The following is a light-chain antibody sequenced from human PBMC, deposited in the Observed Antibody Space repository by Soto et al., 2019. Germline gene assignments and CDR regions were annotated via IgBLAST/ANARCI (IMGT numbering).Light chain of an antibody. Sequence: QSVLTQPPSASGTPGQRVTISCSGSSSNIGSNTVDWYQQLPGTAPKLLVYSNNLRPSGVPDRFPGSKSGTSASLAISGLQSEDEADYYCAAWDDSLNGQVFGTGTKVTVL. CDR1: SSNIGSNT. CDR2: SNN. V-gene: IGLV1-44*01. CDR3: AAWDDSLNGQV. J-gene: IGLJ1*01.